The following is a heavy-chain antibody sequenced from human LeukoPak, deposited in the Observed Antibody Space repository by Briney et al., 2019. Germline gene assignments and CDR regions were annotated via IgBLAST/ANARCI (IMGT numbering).Heavy chain of an antibody. J-gene: IGHJ4*02. V-gene: IGHV4-34*01. D-gene: IGHD4-23*01. CDR3: ARSRSYGGNLLD. Sequence: SETLSLTCAVYGGSFSGYYWSWIRQPPGKGLEWIGEINHSGSTNYNPSLKSRVTISVDTSKNQFSLKLSSVTAADTAAYYCARSRSYGGNLLDWGQGTLVTVSS. CDR2: INHSGST. CDR1: GGSFSGYY.